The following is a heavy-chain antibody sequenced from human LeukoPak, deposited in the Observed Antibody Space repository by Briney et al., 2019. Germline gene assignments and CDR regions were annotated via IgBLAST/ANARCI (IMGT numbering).Heavy chain of an antibody. CDR1: GGTFSSYA. J-gene: IGHJ4*02. D-gene: IGHD6-13*01. CDR2: IIPIFGTA. CDR3: ARDRFGVAAHTNVFDY. Sequence: ASVKVSCRASGGTFSSYAISWVRQAPGQGLEWMGGIIPIFGTANYAQKFQGRVTITADESTSTAYMELSSLRSEDTAVYYCARDRFGVAAHTNVFDYWGQGTLVTVSS. V-gene: IGHV1-69*01.